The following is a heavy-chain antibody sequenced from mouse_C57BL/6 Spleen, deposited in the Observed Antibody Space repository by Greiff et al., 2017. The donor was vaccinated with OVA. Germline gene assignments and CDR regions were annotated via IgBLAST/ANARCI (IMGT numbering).Heavy chain of an antibody. CDR2: IYPGSGNT. CDR1: GYTFTDYY. CDR3: ARSINYYGRYAMDY. D-gene: IGHD1-1*01. V-gene: IGHV1-76*01. Sequence: VQLQQSGAELVRPGASVKLSCKASGYTFTDYYINWVKQRPGQGLEWIARIYPGSGNTYYSEKFKGKATLTAEKSSSTAYMQLSSLTSEDSAVYFCARSINYYGRYAMDYWGQGTSVTVSS. J-gene: IGHJ4*01.